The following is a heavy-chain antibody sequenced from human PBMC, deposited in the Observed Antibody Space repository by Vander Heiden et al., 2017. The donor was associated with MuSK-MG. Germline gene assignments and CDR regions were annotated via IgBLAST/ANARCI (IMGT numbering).Heavy chain of an antibody. CDR1: GGSFSGYY. J-gene: IGHJ3*02. V-gene: IGHV4-34*01. CDR2: INHSGST. D-gene: IGHD3-10*01. Sequence: QVQLQQWGAGLLKPSETLSLPCAVYGGSFSGYYWSWIRQPPGKGLEWIGEINHSGSTNYNPSLKSRVTISVDTSKNQFSLKLSSVTAADTAVYYCARASVPAVRGVIRAFDIWGQGTMVTVSS. CDR3: ARASVPAVRGVIRAFDI.